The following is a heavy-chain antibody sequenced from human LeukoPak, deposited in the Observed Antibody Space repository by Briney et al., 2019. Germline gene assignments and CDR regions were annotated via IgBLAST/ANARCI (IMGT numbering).Heavy chain of an antibody. Sequence: PGGSLRLSCAASGFTFSSYGMHWVRQAPGKGLEWVAVIWYDGSNKYYADSVKGRFTISRDNSKNTLYLQMNSLRAEDTAVYYCAGAAEIKYSGSYAYWGQGTLVTVSS. D-gene: IGHD1-26*01. CDR2: IWYDGSNK. J-gene: IGHJ4*02. CDR1: GFTFSSYG. V-gene: IGHV3-33*01. CDR3: AGAAEIKYSGSYAY.